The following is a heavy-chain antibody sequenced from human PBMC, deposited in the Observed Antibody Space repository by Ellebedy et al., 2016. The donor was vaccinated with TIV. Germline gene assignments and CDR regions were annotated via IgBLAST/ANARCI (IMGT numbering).Heavy chain of an antibody. CDR1: GYTLTDLS. V-gene: IGHV1-24*01. D-gene: IGHD3-22*01. CDR3: ATRAPFYYDSSGHYYDY. Sequence: AASVKVSCKVSGYTLTDLSMHWARQAPGKGLEWMGGFDPEDGETINAQNFQGRVTLTEDTSTDTTYMELSSLRSEDTAVYYCATRAPFYYDSSGHYYDYWGQGTLVTVSS. J-gene: IGHJ4*02. CDR2: FDPEDGET.